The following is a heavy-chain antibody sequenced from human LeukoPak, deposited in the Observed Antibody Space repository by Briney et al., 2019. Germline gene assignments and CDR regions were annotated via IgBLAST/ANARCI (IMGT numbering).Heavy chain of an antibody. J-gene: IGHJ4*02. D-gene: IGHD3-3*01. CDR2: IYHSGST. CDR1: GYSISSGYW. Sequence: PSETLSLTCAVSGYSISSGYWWGWIRQPPGKGLEWIGSIYHSGSTYYNPSLKSRVTISVDTSKNQFSLKLSSVTAAHTAVYYCARLDHYDFWSGLYFDYWGQGTLVTVSS. V-gene: IGHV4-38-2*01. CDR3: ARLDHYDFWSGLYFDY.